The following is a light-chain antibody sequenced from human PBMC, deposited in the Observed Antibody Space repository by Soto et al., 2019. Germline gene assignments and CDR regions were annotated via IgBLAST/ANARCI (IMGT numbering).Light chain of an antibody. CDR1: SLDVGGHNY. Sequence: QSVLTQPASVSGSPGQSITITCTGTSLDVGGHNYVSWYQQHPGKAPQLLIYEVSNRPSDISNRYSGSKSGNTTSLIISGLQPEDEADYYCCSYRSGDKHVFGIGTKVTV. J-gene: IGLJ1*01. CDR3: CSYRSGDKHV. CDR2: EVS. V-gene: IGLV2-14*01.